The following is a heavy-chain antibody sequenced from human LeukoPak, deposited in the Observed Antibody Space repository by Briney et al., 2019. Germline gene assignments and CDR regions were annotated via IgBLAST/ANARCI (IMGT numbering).Heavy chain of an antibody. CDR2: IIPIFDTA. CDR3: ARKVPNDSSGYYYRGQFDP. CDR1: VGTFSSYA. J-gene: IGHJ5*02. Sequence: SVKVSCKASVGTFSSYAISGVPQAPGQGREWMGGIIPIFDTANYAQKFQGRVTITADKSTSTPYMELSSLRSEDTAVYYCARKVPNDSSGYYYRGQFDPWGQGTLVTVSS. D-gene: IGHD3-22*01. V-gene: IGHV1-69*06.